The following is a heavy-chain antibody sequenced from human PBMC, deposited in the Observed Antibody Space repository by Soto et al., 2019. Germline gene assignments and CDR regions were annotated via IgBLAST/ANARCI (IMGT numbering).Heavy chain of an antibody. CDR3: AREQGGGTNWFDP. D-gene: IGHD3-16*01. CDR2: IYYSGST. J-gene: IGHJ5*02. Sequence: QVQLQESGPGLVKPSQTLSLTCTVSGGSISSGGYYWSWIRQHPGKGLEWIGYIYYSGSTYYNPSLKSRVTISVDPSKNQFSLKLSSVTAADTAVYYCAREQGGGTNWFDPWGQGTLVTVSS. V-gene: IGHV4-31*03. CDR1: GGSISSGGYY.